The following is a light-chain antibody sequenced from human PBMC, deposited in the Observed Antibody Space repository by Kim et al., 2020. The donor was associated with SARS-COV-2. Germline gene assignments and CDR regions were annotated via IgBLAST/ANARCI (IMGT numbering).Light chain of an antibody. J-gene: IGLJ1*01. CDR1: SSNIGKNA. V-gene: IGLV1-36*01. CDR2: YDD. CDR3: AAWDDRLNGYV. Sequence: QSVLTQPPSVSEAPRQRVTISCSGSSSNIGKNAVNWYQQLPGKAPKLLIYYDDLLPSGVSDRFSGSKSGTSASLAISGLQSEDEADYYCAAWDDRLNGYVFGTGTKVTVL.